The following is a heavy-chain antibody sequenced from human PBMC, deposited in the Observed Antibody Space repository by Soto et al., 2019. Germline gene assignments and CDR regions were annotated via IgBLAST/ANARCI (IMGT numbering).Heavy chain of an antibody. CDR3: ARGGRGGLLHSYYYYGMDV. CDR2: IDPSDSYT. J-gene: IGHJ6*02. V-gene: IGHV5-10-1*01. CDR1: GYSFTSYW. D-gene: IGHD2-15*01. Sequence: PGESLKISCKGSGYSFTSYWISWVRQMPGKGLEWMGRIDPSDSYTNYSPSFQGHVTISADKSISTAYLQWSSLKASDTAMYYCARGGRGGLLHSYYYYGMDVWGQGTTVTVSS.